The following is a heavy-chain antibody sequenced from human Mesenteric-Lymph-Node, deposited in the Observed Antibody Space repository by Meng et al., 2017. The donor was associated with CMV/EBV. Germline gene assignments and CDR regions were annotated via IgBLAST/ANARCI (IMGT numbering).Heavy chain of an antibody. V-gene: IGHV4-59*01. CDR2: IYYSGST. J-gene: IGHJ4*02. Sequence: YYWSWIRQPPGKGLEWIGYIYYSGSTNYNPSLKSRVTISVDTSKNQFSLKLSSVTAADTAVYYCARTNSPYYDFWSGYYPPYYFDYWGQGTLVTVSS. D-gene: IGHD3-3*01. CDR3: ARTNSPYYDFWSGYYPPYYFDY. CDR1: YY.